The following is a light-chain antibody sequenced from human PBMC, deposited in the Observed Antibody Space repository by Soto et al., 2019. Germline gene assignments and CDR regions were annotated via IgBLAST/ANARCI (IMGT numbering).Light chain of an antibody. CDR1: QSVSSY. J-gene: IGKJ1*01. CDR2: DAS. Sequence: EIVLTQSPATLSLSPGERATLSCRASQSVSSYLAWYQQKPGQAPRLLIYDASNRATGIPARFSASGSETEFTLTITTLQSEDFAVYYCQQYGDSPWTFGQGTKGDIK. CDR3: QQYGDSPWT. V-gene: IGKV3-11*01.